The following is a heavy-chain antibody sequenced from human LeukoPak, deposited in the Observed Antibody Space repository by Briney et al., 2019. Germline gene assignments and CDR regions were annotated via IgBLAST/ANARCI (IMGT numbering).Heavy chain of an antibody. D-gene: IGHD3-10*01. CDR3: ARGVLLWFGEYFDY. V-gene: IGHV4-59*11. CDR1: GGSISSHY. Sequence: PSETLSLTCTVSGGSISSHYWSWIRQPPGKGLEWIGYIYYSGSTNYNPSLKSRVTISVDTSKNQFTLKLSSVTAADTAVYYCARGVLLWFGEYFDYWGQGTLVTVSS. CDR2: IYYSGST. J-gene: IGHJ4*02.